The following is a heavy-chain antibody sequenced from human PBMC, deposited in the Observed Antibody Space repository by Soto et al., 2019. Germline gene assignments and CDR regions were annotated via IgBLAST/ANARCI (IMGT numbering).Heavy chain of an antibody. CDR3: VSWSSGNYGPHYNY. V-gene: IGHV3-7*01. CDR2: TNEDASDK. CDR1: GFTFSSYS. J-gene: IGHJ4*02. D-gene: IGHD1-26*01. Sequence: GGSLRLSCAASGFTFSSYSMNWVRQAPGKGLQWVAHTNEDASDKYYVDSVKGRFTISRDNPKNSMSLQMNSLRADDTALYFCVSWSSGNYGPHYNYWGQGALVTVSS.